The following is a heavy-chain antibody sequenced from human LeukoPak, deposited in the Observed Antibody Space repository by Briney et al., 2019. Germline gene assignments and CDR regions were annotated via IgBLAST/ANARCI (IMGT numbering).Heavy chain of an antibody. D-gene: IGHD7-27*01. CDR3: GRLTRSGDSVY. CDR2: IKQDGSEK. CDR1: GFTFSSYW. Sequence: ASLRLSCASSGFTFSSYWMRLCRRPPGKRLELGANIKQDGSEKQYVDSVKGRFAISRDNAENSLYLQMTSLKAEETAVYYCGRLTRSGDSVYWGQGTLVTVSS. V-gene: IGHV3-7*04. J-gene: IGHJ4*02.